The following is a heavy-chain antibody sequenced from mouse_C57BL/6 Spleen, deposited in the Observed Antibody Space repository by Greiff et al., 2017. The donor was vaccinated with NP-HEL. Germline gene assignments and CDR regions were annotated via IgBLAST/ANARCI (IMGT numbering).Heavy chain of an antibody. V-gene: IGHV3-6*01. CDR3: AREVYYYGSSYGWYFDV. J-gene: IGHJ1*03. CDR2: ISYDGSN. CDR1: GYSITSGYY. Sequence: EVQLQESGPGLVKPSQSLSLTCSVTGYSITSGYYWNWIRQFPGNKLEWMGYISYDGSNKYNPSLKNRTSITRDTSKHQFFLKLNSVTTEDTATYYCAREVYYYGSSYGWYFDVWGTGTTVTVSS. D-gene: IGHD1-1*01.